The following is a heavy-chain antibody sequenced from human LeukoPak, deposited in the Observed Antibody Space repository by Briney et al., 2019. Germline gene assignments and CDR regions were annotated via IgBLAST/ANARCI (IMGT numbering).Heavy chain of an antibody. CDR1: RFTFCSYA. Sequence: GVLRLFWAASRFTFCSYAMRWGRQAPGKGLEWVSAMSADGGSTYYADSVKGRFSISRDSSKNTLYLQMNSLRAEDTAIYYCAKAGGYCTSTSCYLFDWGQGTLVTVSS. D-gene: IGHD2-2*01. CDR3: AKAGGYCTSTSCYLFD. CDR2: MSADGGST. V-gene: IGHV3-23*01. J-gene: IGHJ4*02.